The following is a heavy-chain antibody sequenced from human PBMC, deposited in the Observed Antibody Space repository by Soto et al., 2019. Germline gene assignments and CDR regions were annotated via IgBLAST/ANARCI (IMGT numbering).Heavy chain of an antibody. CDR2: MNPNSGNT. J-gene: IGHJ5*02. V-gene: IGHV1-8*01. CDR3: ARGRAVLRYFDWLLSPSGWFDP. CDR1: GYTFTSYD. Sequence: ASVKVSCKASGYTFTSYDINWVRQATGQGLEWMGWMNPNSGNTGYAQKFQGRVTMTRNTSISTAYMELSSLRSEDTAVYYCARGRAVLRYFDWLLSPSGWFDPWGQGTLVTV. D-gene: IGHD3-9*01.